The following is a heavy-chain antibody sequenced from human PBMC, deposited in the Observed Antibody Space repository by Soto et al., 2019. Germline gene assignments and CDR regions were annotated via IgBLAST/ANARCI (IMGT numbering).Heavy chain of an antibody. CDR3: ARSFESTRSDP. V-gene: IGHV3-53*04. J-gene: IGHJ5*02. CDR1: GFTVSSNY. CDR2: IYSGGST. D-gene: IGHD2-8*01. Sequence: EVQLVESGGGLVQPGGSLRLSCAASGFTVSSNYMSWVRQAPGKGLEWVSVIYSGGSTYYADSVKGRLTISRHNSKNTLYLQMNSLRAEYTAVYYCARSFESTRSDPWGQGTYVTVSS.